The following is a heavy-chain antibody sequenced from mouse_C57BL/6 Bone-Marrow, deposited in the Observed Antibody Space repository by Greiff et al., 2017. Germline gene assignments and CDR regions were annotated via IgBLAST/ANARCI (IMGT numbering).Heavy chain of an antibody. D-gene: IGHD1-1*01. V-gene: IGHV5-4*01. Sequence: EVKLVESGGGLVKPGGSLKLSCAASGFTFSSYAMSWVRPTPEKRLEWVATISDGGSYTYYPDNVKGRFTIPRDNAKNNLYLKMSDLKSENTAMYYCAGDKITTVVALHYWYFDVWGTGTTVTVSS. CDR2: ISDGGSYT. CDR1: GFTFSSYA. J-gene: IGHJ1*03. CDR3: AGDKITTVVALHYWYFDV.